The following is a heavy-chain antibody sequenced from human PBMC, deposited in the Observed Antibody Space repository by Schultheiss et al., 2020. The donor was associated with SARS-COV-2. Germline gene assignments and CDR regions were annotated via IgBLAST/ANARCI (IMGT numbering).Heavy chain of an antibody. CDR2: ISGRGDSR. J-gene: IGHJ4*02. Sequence: GESLKISCVASGLTFNNYAMSWVRQAPGKGLEWVSGISGRGDSRDYADSVKGRFTISRDNSKNTLYLQMNSLRVEDTAVYYCARDKGGGYNNYIDYWGQGTLVTVSS. CDR1: GLTFNNYA. CDR3: ARDKGGGYNNYIDY. V-gene: IGHV3-23*01. D-gene: IGHD5-24*01.